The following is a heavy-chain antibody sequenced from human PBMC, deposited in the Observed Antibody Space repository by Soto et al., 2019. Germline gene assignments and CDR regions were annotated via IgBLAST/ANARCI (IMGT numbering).Heavy chain of an antibody. CDR1: GGTFSSYA. CDR2: IIPIFGTA. D-gene: IGHD2-15*01. J-gene: IGHJ6*02. Sequence: EASVKVSCKASGGTFSSYAISWVRQTPGQGLEWMGGIIPIFGTANYAQKFQGRVTITADESTSTAYMELSSLRSEDTAVYYCARHLVGRGYYYGMVVWGQGTTVNVSS. V-gene: IGHV1-69*13. CDR3: ARHLVGRGYYYGMVV.